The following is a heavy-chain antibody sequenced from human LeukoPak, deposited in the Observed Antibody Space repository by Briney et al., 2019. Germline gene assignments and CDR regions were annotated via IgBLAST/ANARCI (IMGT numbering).Heavy chain of an antibody. J-gene: IGHJ4*02. CDR3: ARGGDDSGLYFAY. Sequence: ASVKVSCKASGYTFTGVYIHWVRQAPGQGLEWMAWINPQSGATNYAQKFQGRVTMTRDMSINTAYMEVTSLRFDDTAVYYCARGGDDSGLYFAYRGQGTLVTVSS. CDR1: GYTFTGVY. V-gene: IGHV1-2*02. CDR2: INPQSGAT. D-gene: IGHD3-22*01.